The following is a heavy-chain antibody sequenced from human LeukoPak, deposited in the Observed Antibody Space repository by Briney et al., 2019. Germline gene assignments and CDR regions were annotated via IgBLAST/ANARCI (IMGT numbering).Heavy chain of an antibody. V-gene: IGHV1-24*01. J-gene: IGHJ6*02. CDR2: FDPEDGET. CDR1: GYTLTELS. D-gene: IGHD2-15*01. Sequence: APVKVSCKVSGYTLTELSMHWVRQAPGKGLEWMGGFDPEDGETVYAQKFQGRVTMTEDTSTDTAYMELSSLRSEDAAVYYCATESSGGFADAYYYGMDVWGQGTTVTVSS. CDR3: ATESSGGFADAYYYGMDV.